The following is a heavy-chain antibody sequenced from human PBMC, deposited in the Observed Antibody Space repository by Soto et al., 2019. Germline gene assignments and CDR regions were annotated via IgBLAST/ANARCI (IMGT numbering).Heavy chain of an antibody. CDR2: INHSGST. Sequence: TSETLSLTCAVYGGSFSGYYWSWIRQPPGKGLEWIGEINHSGSTNYNPSLKSRVTISVDTSKNQFSLKLSSVTAADTAVYYCARGADYYGSGSYFSWFDPWGQGTLVTVSS. V-gene: IGHV4-34*01. CDR1: GGSFSGYY. J-gene: IGHJ5*02. D-gene: IGHD3-10*01. CDR3: ARGADYYGSGSYFSWFDP.